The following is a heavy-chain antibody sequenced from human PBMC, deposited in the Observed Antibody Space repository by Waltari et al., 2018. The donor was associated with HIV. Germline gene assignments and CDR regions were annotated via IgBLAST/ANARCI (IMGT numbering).Heavy chain of an antibody. J-gene: IGHJ4*02. CDR3: AREDSGVYGDYGPDY. D-gene: IGHD4-17*01. CDR1: GFTFSSYS. V-gene: IGHV3-21*01. CDR2: SSRSSSYI. Sequence: EVQLVESGGGLVKPGGSLRLSCAASGFTFSSYSMNWVRQAPGKGVERVSSSSRSSSYICYADSVKCRFTSSRDNAKNSLYLQMNSLRAEDTAVYYCAREDSGVYGDYGPDYWGQGTLVTVAS.